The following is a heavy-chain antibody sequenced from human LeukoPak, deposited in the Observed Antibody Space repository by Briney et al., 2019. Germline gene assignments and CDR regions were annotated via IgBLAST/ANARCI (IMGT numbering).Heavy chain of an antibody. J-gene: IGHJ4*02. CDR3: AADLGSGSYRGGY. D-gene: IGHD1-26*01. V-gene: IGHV1-58*01. CDR2: IVVGSGNT. Sequence: ASVKVSCKASGFTFTSSAVQWVRQARGQRLEWIGWIVVGSGNTNYAQKFQERVTITRDMSTSTAYMELSSLRSEDTAVYYCAADLGSGSYRGGYWGQGTLVTVSS. CDR1: GFTFTSSA.